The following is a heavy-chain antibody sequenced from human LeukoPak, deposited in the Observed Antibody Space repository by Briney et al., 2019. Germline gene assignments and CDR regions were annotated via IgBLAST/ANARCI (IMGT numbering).Heavy chain of an antibody. CDR1: GGSISSGSYY. CDR2: IYTSGST. J-gene: IGHJ3*02. V-gene: IGHV4-61*02. Sequence: PSETLSLTCTVSGGSISSGSYYWSWIRQPAGKGLEWIGRIYTSGSTNYNPSLKSRVTISVDTSKNQFSLKLSSVTAADTAVYYCARLPRLRWLQSPGAFDIWGQGTMVTVSS. D-gene: IGHD5-24*01. CDR3: ARLPRLRWLQSPGAFDI.